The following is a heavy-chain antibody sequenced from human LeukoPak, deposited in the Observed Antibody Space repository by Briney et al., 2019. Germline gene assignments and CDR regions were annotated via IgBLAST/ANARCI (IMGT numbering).Heavy chain of an antibody. CDR2: ISASGGGT. CDR1: GFTFSSYA. CDR3: AKERDSDYVRYTHY. J-gene: IGHJ4*02. V-gene: IGHV3-23*01. Sequence: GSLRLSCAASGFTFSSYAMSWVRQAPGKGLEWVSSISASGGGTYYADSVKGRFTISRDNSKDTLYLQLSSLRVDDTAVYHCAKERDSDYVRYTHYWGQGTLVTVSS. D-gene: IGHD4-11*01.